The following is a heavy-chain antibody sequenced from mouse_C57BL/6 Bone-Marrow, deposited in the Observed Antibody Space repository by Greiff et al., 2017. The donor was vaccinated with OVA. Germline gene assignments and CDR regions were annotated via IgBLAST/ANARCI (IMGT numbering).Heavy chain of an antibody. CDR2: IYPRSGNT. CDR3: ARRGYYGYDYFDY. J-gene: IGHJ2*01. D-gene: IGHD2-2*01. V-gene: IGHV1-81*01. Sequence: VKLMESGAELARPGASVKLSCKASGYTFTSYGISWVKQRTGQGLEWIGEIYPRSGNTYYNEKFKGKATLTADKSSSTAYMELRSLTSEDSAVYFCARRGYYGYDYFDYWGQGTTLTVSS. CDR1: GYTFTSYG.